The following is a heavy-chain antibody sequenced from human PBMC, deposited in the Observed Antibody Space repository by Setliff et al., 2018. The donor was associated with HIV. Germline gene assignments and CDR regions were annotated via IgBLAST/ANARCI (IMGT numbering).Heavy chain of an antibody. D-gene: IGHD3-10*01. Sequence: GGSLSLSCAASGFTFSKYWMSWVRQAPGKGLEWVACVNPDGSEASAVGSMKGRFTVSRDNAKNSLSLQMNSLRVEDTAVYYCADPPSGYWSQGTLVTVSS. CDR2: VNPDGSEA. V-gene: IGHV3-7*01. CDR3: ADPPSGY. CDR1: GFTFSKYW. J-gene: IGHJ4*02.